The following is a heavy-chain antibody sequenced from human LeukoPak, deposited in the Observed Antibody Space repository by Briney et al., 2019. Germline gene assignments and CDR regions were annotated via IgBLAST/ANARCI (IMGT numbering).Heavy chain of an antibody. CDR1: GYSFTSYW. Sequence: GESLKISCKGSGYSFTSYWIGWVRQMPGKGLEWMGIIYPGDSDTRYSPSFQGQVTISADKSISTAYLQWSSLKASDTAMYYCASQSRDGYNYSLYYFDYWGQGTLVTVSS. J-gene: IGHJ4*02. D-gene: IGHD5-24*01. CDR3: ASQSRDGYNYSLYYFDY. CDR2: IYPGDSDT. V-gene: IGHV5-51*01.